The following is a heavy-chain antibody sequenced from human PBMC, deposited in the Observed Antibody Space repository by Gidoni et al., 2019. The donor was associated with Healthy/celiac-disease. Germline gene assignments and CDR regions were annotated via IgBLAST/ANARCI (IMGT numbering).Heavy chain of an antibody. V-gene: IGHV3-21*01. D-gene: IGHD2-15*01. Sequence: EVQLVESGGGLVKPGGSLRLSCAASGFTFSSYSMNWVRQAPGKGLDWVSSISSSSSYIYYADSVKGRFTISRDNAKNSLYLQMNSLRAEDTAVYYCAARYCSGGSCYSVPDYWGQGTLVTVSS. CDR2: ISSSSSYI. J-gene: IGHJ4*02. CDR1: GFTFSSYS. CDR3: AARYCSGGSCYSVPDY.